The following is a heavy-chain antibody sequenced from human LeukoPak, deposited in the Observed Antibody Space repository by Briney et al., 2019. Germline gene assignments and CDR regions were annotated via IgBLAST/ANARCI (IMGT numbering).Heavy chain of an antibody. V-gene: IGHV1-2*02. J-gene: IGHJ4*02. Sequence: GASVKVSCKASGYTFTGYYMHWVRQAPGQGLEWMGWINPNSGGTNYAQKFQGRVTMTRDTSISTAYMELSRLRSDDTAVYYCARDSPRAGNSGYDHVHPIKDYWGQGTLVTASS. CDR3: ARDSPRAGNSGYDHVHPIKDY. CDR1: GYTFTGYY. CDR2: INPNSGGT. D-gene: IGHD5-12*01.